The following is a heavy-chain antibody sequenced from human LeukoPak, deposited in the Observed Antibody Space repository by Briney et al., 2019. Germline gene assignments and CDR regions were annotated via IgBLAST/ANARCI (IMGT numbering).Heavy chain of an antibody. CDR1: GFTFDDYG. CDR3: ARRESTYQNYYYFYYMDV. J-gene: IGHJ6*03. Sequence: GGSLRLSCAAPGFTFDDYGMSWVRQAPGKGLEWVSGINWDGGSTGYADSVKGRFTISRDNAKNSLILQMNSLRAEDTALYYCARRESTYQNYYYFYYMDVWGKGTTVSVSS. CDR2: INWDGGST. V-gene: IGHV3-20*04.